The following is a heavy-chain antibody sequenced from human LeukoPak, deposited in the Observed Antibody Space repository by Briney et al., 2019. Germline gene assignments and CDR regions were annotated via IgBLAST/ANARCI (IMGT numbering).Heavy chain of an antibody. CDR2: INSDGSRT. D-gene: IGHD7-27*01. J-gene: IGHJ4*02. V-gene: IGHV3-74*01. CDR3: ARETLGSGLRAPDY. Sequence: PGGSLRLSCAVSGFTFRTYCFHWVRQVPGKGLVWVSRINSDGSRTFYADSVRGRFTISRDNDKNTVSMQMNSLRVEDTAVYYCARETLGSGLRAPDYWGRGALVTVSS. CDR1: GFTFRTYC.